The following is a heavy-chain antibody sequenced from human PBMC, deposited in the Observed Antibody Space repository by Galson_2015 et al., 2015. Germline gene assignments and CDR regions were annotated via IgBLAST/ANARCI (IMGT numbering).Heavy chain of an antibody. CDR1: GYTFTSYA. V-gene: IGHV1-3*01. D-gene: IGHD6-13*01. CDR2: INAGNGKT. Sequence: SVKVSCKASGYTFTSYAMHWVRQAPGQRLEWMGWINAGNGKTKYTQKFQGRVTITRDTSASTAYMELSSLRSEDTAVYCWARGQFTSRSAAGSFAWGQGTLVTVSS. CDR3: ARGQFTSRSAAGSFA. J-gene: IGHJ5*02.